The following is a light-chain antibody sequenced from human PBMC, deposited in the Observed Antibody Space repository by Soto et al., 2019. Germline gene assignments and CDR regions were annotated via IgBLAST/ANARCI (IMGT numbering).Light chain of an antibody. J-gene: IGKJ4*01. CDR3: QPLSRYPPT. CDR2: SAS. CDR1: RSIGNN. Sequence: DRQVTHSPTSLSASLCDSVPLTCRASRSIGNNLKWYQQRPGKAPDLLIYSASTLQSGVPSRFSGSGSETEFSLTIRALPPKDFATSYSQPLSRYPPTLGRGTNGEIK. V-gene: IGKV1-9*01.